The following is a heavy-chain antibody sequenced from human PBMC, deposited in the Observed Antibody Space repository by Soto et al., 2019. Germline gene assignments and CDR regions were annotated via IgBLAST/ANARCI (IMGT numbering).Heavy chain of an antibody. CDR2: ISGSGGST. D-gene: IGHD3-3*01. J-gene: IGHJ3*02. CDR3: AKEVTIFGVPGDAFDI. V-gene: IGHV3-23*01. Sequence: EVQLLESGGGLVQPGGSLRLSCAASGFTFSSYAMSWVRQAPGKGLEWVSAISGSGGSTYYADSVKGRFTISRDNSKNTLYLQMNSLRAEDTAVYYCAKEVTIFGVPGDAFDIWGQGTMVTVSS. CDR1: GFTFSSYA.